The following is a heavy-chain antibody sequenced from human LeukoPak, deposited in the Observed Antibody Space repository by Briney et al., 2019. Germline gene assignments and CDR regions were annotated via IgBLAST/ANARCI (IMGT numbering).Heavy chain of an antibody. Sequence: TGGSLRLSCAASGFTFSSYAMHWVRQAPGKGLEWVAIISSEGSNRHYVAPVKGRFSISRDNSKNTLYLQMSGLRTEDTAMYYCARGDTIMPDYWGQGTLVTVSS. V-gene: IGHV3-30*04. J-gene: IGHJ4*02. CDR3: ARGDTIMPDY. CDR1: GFTFSSYA. CDR2: ISSEGSNR. D-gene: IGHD5-24*01.